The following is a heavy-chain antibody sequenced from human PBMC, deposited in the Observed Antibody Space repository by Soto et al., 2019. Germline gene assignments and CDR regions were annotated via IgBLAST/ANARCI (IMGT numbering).Heavy chain of an antibody. Sequence: SETLSPTCCVSDGSMNSDSYYWGWIRQPPGKGLEWIGVINYSGTTFHNVSLKSRVTMSVESSRNQLSLKLTSVTAADTAVYYCARLGGYVSVGYYYLWDSWGQGTLVTVSS. J-gene: IGHJ4*02. CDR1: DGSMNSDSYY. CDR3: ARLGGYVSVGYYYLWDS. CDR2: INYSGTT. V-gene: IGHV4-39*01. D-gene: IGHD3-22*01.